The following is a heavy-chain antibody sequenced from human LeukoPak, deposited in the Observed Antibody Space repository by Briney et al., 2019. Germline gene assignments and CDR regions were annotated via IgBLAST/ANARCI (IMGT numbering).Heavy chain of an antibody. V-gene: IGHV3-33*06. CDR3: AKVKEYQLLVGLMDY. Sequence: AGGSLRLSCAASGFTFSRHGMHWVRQAPGKGLEWVAVIWYDGSNTYYVDSVKGRFTISRDNSKNTLYLQMNSLRAEDTAVYYCAKVKEYQLLVGLMDYWGQGTLVTVSS. CDR1: GFTFSRHG. CDR2: IWYDGSNT. D-gene: IGHD2-2*01. J-gene: IGHJ4*02.